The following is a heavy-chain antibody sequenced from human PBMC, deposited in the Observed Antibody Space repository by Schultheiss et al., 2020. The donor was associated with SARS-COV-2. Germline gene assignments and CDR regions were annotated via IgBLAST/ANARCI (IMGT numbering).Heavy chain of an antibody. J-gene: IGHJ6*04. CDR3: ARGHSYTSSWGKDV. CDR1: GFTFSGYT. D-gene: IGHD6-13*01. CDR2: ISGTGTNI. V-gene: IGHV3-21*04. Sequence: GGSLRLSCAASGFTFSGYTMNWVRLAPGKGLEWISSISGTGTNIYYADSMKGRFTISRDNAKNTLYLQMSSLRAEDTALYYCARGHSYTSSWGKDVWGKGTTVTVSS.